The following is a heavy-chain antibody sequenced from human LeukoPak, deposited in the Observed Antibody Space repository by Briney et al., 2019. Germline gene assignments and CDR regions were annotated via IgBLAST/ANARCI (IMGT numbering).Heavy chain of an antibody. V-gene: IGHV4-34*01. CDR3: ARRSPGYYDFWSGYPAGFDY. Sequence: KPSETLSPTCAVYGGSFSGYYWSWIRQPPGKGLEWIGEINHSGSTNYNPSLKSRVTISVDTSKNQFSLKLSSVTAADTAVYYCARRSPGYYDFWSGYPAGFDYWGQGTLVTVSS. J-gene: IGHJ4*02. CDR2: INHSGST. CDR1: GGSFSGYY. D-gene: IGHD3-3*01.